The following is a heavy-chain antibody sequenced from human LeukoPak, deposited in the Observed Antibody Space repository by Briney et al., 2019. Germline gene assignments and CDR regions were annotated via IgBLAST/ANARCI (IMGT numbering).Heavy chain of an antibody. V-gene: IGHV4-59*08. CDR1: GGSISSYY. J-gene: IGHJ4*02. CDR3: ARGGRNSLRQFDY. CDR2: MYDRGTT. D-gene: IGHD2-15*01. Sequence: KSSETLSLTCSVSGGSISSYYWSWIRQPPGKGLEWIGYMYDRGTTKYNPSLKSRVTISVDTSKSQFPLKLRSVTAADTAVYYCARGGRNSLRQFDYWGQGTLVTVSS.